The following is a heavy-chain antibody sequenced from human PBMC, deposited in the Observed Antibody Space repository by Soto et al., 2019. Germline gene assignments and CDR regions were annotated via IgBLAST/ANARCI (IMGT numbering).Heavy chain of an antibody. CDR1: GGTFSSYA. J-gene: IGHJ5*02. V-gene: IGHV1-69*01. Sequence: QVQLVQSGAEVKKPGSSVKVSCKASGGTFSSYAISWVRQAPGQGLEWMGGIIPIFGTANYAQKFQGRVTITADESTSTAYMELSSLRSEDTAVYYCVRSSSSWYYFSKNNWFDPWGQGTLVTVSS. CDR3: VRSSSSWYYFSKNNWFDP. D-gene: IGHD6-13*01. CDR2: IIPIFGTA.